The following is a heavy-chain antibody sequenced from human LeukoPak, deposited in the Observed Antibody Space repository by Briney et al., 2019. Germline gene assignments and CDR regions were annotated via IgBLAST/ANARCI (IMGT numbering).Heavy chain of an antibody. J-gene: IGHJ6*03. D-gene: IGHD3-10*01. V-gene: IGHV3-23*01. CDR3: ARVGFGTPYYYYYMDV. Sequence: PGGSLRLSCAASGFTFSSYAMSWVRQAPGKGLEWVSAISGSGGSTYYADSVKGRFTISRDNSKNTLYLQMNSLRAEDTAVYYCARVGFGTPYYYYYMDVWGKGTTVTISS. CDR2: ISGSGGST. CDR1: GFTFSSYA.